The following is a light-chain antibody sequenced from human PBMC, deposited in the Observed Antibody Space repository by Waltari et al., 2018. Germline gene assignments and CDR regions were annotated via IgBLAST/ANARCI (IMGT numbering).Light chain of an antibody. CDR2: DAS. V-gene: IGKV3D-20*02. J-gene: IGKJ3*01. CDR3: QQSYSTPFT. CDR1: QSITSNY. Sequence: EIVLTQSPGTLSLSPGERATLSCRASQSITSNYLAWYQQRPGQAPRLLIYDASTRATGIPDRFSGSGSGTDFTLTISSLQPEDFATYYCQQSYSTPFTFGPGTKVDIK.